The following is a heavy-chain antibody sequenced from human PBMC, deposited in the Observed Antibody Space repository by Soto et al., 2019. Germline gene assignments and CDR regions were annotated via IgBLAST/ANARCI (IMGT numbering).Heavy chain of an antibody. CDR3: AHRTYTGYYDSSGYYYNWFDP. D-gene: IGHD3-22*01. Sequence: ESGPTLVNPTQTLTLTCTFSGFSLSTSGMCVSWIRQTPGKALEWLARIDWDDDKYYRTSLRTRLTISKDTSKNQVVLTMTNMDPVDTATYYCAHRTYTGYYDSSGYYYNWFDPWGQGTLVTVSS. J-gene: IGHJ5*02. CDR1: GFSLSTSGMC. V-gene: IGHV2-70*12. CDR2: IDWDDDK.